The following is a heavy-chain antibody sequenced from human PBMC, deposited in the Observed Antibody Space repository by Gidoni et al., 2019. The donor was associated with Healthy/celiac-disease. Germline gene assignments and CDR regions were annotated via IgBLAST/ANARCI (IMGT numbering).Heavy chain of an antibody. D-gene: IGHD6-19*01. J-gene: IGHJ4*02. CDR1: GFTFSSYG. V-gene: IGHV3-30*18. CDR2: ISYDGSNK. CDR3: AKEDGYSSGWYRFDY. Sequence: QVQLVESGGGVVQPGRSLRLSCAASGFTFSSYGMHWVRQAPGKGLEWVAVISYDGSNKYYADSVKGRFTISRDNSKNTLYLQMNSLRAEDTAVYYCAKEDGYSSGWYRFDYWGQGTLVTVSS.